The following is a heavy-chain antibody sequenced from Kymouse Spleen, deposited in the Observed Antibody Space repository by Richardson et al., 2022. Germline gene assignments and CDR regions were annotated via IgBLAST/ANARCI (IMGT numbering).Heavy chain of an antibody. CDR2: IYYSGST. CDR1: GGSISSSSYY. Sequence: QLQLQESGPGLVKPSETLSLTCTVSGGSISSSSYYWGWIRQPPGKGLEWIGSIYYSGSTYYNPSLKSRVTISVDTSKNQFSLKLSSVTAADTAVYYCARQRITMVRGVIGGDGMDVWGQGTTVTVSS. CDR3: ARQRITMVRGVIGGDGMDV. J-gene: IGHJ6*02. D-gene: IGHD3-10*01. V-gene: IGHV4-39*01.